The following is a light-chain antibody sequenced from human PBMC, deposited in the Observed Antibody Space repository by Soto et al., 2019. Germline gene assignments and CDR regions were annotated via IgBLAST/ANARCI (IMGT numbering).Light chain of an antibody. CDR3: QQYTHWPVWS. J-gene: IGKJ1*01. Sequence: DIQMTQSPSSLSAPVGDRVTITCRASQSTSSYLNWYQQKPGKAPKLLIYAASSLQSGVPSRFSGSGSGTDFALTISSLQPEDFAMYYCQQYTHWPVWSFGQGTKVEIK. V-gene: IGKV1-39*01. CDR2: AAS. CDR1: QSTSSY.